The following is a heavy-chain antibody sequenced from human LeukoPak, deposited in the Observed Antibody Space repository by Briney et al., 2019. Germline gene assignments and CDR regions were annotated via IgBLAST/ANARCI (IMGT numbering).Heavy chain of an antibody. V-gene: IGHV4-61*10. CDR1: GGSISSGSYY. CDR3: ASQDAAGYYFGY. J-gene: IGHJ4*02. Sequence: SQTLSLTCTVSGGSISSGSYYWSWIRQPAGKGLEWIGYIYHSGSTYYNPSLKSRVTISVDTSKNQFSLELTSVTPADTAVYYCASQDAAGYYFGYWGQGTLVTVPS. D-gene: IGHD6-25*01. CDR2: IYHSGST.